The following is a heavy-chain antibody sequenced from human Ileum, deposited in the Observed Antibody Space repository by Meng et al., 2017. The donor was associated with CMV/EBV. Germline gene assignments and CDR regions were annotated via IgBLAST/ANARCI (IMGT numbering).Heavy chain of an antibody. V-gene: IGHV1-18*01. D-gene: IGHD5-18*01. CDR2: ISAYNGNT. CDR3: ARDQERTRIQLWLEVYYYYGMDV. CDR1: GYTTISYG. J-gene: IGHJ6*02. Sequence: AAAKVSCKASGYTTISYGISWLRQPPGQGLEWMGWISAYNGNTNFAQKLQGRVTMTTDTSTSTAYRELRSLRSDDTAVYYCARDQERTRIQLWLEVYYYYGMDVWGQGTTVTVSS.